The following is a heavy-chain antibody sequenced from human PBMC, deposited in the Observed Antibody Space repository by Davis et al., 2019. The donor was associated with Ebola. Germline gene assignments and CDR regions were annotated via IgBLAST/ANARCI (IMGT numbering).Heavy chain of an antibody. D-gene: IGHD1-1*01. CDR1: GFTFSSYG. CDR2: IWYDGSNK. V-gene: IGHV3-33*01. Sequence: GESLKISCAASGFTFSSYGMHWVRQAPGKGLEWVAVIWYDGSNKYYADSVKGRFTISGDNSKNTLYLQMNSLRAEDTAVYYCARDLWNDWGVGYWGQGTLVTVSS. J-gene: IGHJ4*02. CDR3: ARDLWNDWGVGY.